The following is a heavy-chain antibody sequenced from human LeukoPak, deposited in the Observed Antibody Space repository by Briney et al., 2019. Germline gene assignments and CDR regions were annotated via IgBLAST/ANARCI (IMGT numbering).Heavy chain of an antibody. Sequence: PGGSLRLSCAASGFTFSSCAMSWVRQAPGKGLEWVSAINGGGGNTYYTDSVKGRFTISRDNSRNTLYLQMNSLRAEDTAVYYCARDRSGSFPNWFDPWGQGTLVTVSS. D-gene: IGHD3-10*01. V-gene: IGHV3-23*01. CDR2: INGGGGNT. CDR3: ARDRSGSFPNWFDP. CDR1: GFTFSSCA. J-gene: IGHJ5*02.